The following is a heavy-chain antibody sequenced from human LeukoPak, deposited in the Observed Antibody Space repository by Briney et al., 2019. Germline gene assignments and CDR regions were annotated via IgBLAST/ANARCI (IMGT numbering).Heavy chain of an antibody. CDR1: GGSISGSSYY. J-gene: IGHJ6*03. D-gene: IGHD5-18*01. Sequence: SETLSLTCTVSGGSISGSSYYWGWIRQPPGKGLEWIGSIYYSGSTYYKPSLKSRVTISVDTSKNEFSLKLSSVTAADTAMYYCARHGLDTAMMTYYHYMDVWGKGTTVTVSS. CDR2: IYYSGST. V-gene: IGHV4-39*01. CDR3: ARHGLDTAMMTYYHYMDV.